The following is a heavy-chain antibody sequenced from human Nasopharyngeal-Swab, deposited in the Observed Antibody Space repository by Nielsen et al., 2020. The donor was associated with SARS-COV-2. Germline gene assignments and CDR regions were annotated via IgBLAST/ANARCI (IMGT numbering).Heavy chain of an antibody. CDR3: ARSYWGAEDV. Sequence: GESLKISCAASGFTFKNYAMSWVRRAPGKGLEWVSAIGGSGVHTYYADSVKGRFTTSRDNLKDTLYLQMNSLRAEDTAVYYCARSYWGAEDVWGKGTTVTVSS. D-gene: IGHD7-27*01. CDR1: GFTFKNYA. V-gene: IGHV3-23*01. J-gene: IGHJ6*04. CDR2: IGGSGVHT.